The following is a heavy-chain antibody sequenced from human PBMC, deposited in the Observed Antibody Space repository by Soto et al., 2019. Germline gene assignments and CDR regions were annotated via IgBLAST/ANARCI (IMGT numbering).Heavy chain of an antibody. Sequence: QVQLVESGGGLVKPGGSLRLSCAASGFTLSDYYMSWIRQAPGKGLAWVSYISSSGSTIYYADSVKGRFTISRDNAKNSLYLQMNSLRAEDTAVYYCARAPTLKQELVLGNWFDPWGQGTLVTVSS. CDR2: ISSSGSTI. J-gene: IGHJ5*02. CDR1: GFTLSDYY. D-gene: IGHD6-13*01. CDR3: ARAPTLKQELVLGNWFDP. V-gene: IGHV3-11*01.